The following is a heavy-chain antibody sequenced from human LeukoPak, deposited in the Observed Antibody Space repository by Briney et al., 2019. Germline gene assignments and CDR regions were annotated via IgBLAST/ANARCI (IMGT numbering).Heavy chain of an antibody. Sequence: SQTLSLTCAISGDIVSSNSAAWNWIRQPPSRGLEWLGRTYYRSKWYNDYAVSVKSRITINPDTSKNQFSLQLNSVTPEDTAVYYCAREFDYGGNSAYYFDYWGQGTLVTVSS. V-gene: IGHV6-1*01. J-gene: IGHJ4*02. CDR3: AREFDYGGNSAYYFDY. CDR2: TYYRSKWYN. D-gene: IGHD4-23*01. CDR1: GDIVSSNSAA.